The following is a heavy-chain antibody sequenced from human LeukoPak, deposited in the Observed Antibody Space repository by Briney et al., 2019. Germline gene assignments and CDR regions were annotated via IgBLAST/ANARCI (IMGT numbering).Heavy chain of an antibody. CDR1: GYIFSTYW. Sequence: GGSLRLSCVGSGYIFSTYWMNWVRQAPGKGLEWVSAISGSGGSTYYADSVKGRFTISRDNSKNTLYLQMNSLRAEDTAVYYCAKTEYCGGDCYSGEIDYWGQGTLVTVSS. D-gene: IGHD2-21*02. J-gene: IGHJ4*02. CDR3: AKTEYCGGDCYSGEIDY. V-gene: IGHV3-23*01. CDR2: ISGSGGST.